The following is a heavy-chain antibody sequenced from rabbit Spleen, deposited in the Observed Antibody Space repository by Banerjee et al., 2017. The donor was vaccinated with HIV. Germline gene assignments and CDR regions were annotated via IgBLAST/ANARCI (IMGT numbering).Heavy chain of an antibody. J-gene: IGHJ4*01. CDR3: VREVAGKFGL. CDR1: GFDFSSYG. D-gene: IGHD4-1*01. Sequence: QLKESGGGLVQPGGSLKLSCKASGFDFSSYGVSWVRQAPGKGLEWIGYIDPVFGITSYASWVNGRFTISSHNAQNTLYLQLNSLTAADTATYFCVREVAGKFGLWGPGTLVTVS. CDR2: IDPVFGIT. V-gene: IGHV1S7*01.